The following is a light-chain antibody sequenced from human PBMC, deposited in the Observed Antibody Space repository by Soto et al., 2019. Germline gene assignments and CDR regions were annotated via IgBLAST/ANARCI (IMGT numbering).Light chain of an antibody. CDR1: QSVSSSY. V-gene: IGKV3-20*01. J-gene: IGKJ5*01. CDR3: QQYGSSPPYT. CDR2: GAS. Sequence: EIVLTQSPGTLSLSPGERATLSCRASQSVSSSYLAWYQQKPGQAPRLLIYGASSRATGIPDRFSGSRSGTDFTLTISRLEPEDVAVYYCQQYGSSPPYTFGHGTRLEIK.